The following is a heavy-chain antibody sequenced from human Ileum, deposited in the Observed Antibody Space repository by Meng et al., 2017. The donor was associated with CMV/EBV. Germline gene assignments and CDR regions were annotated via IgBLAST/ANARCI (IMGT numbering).Heavy chain of an antibody. Sequence: HITCKGYCPALLNPTQTLTMTCTFSGFSLTTDGMAVAWIRQPPGKALELLAVIYWDGDKRYRSSLKTRLTITKDTSKDQVLLTMTNMDPLDTATYYCAHLSARRTEKFDYWGQGVLVTVSS. V-gene: IGHV2-5*06. D-gene: IGHD2-8*02. CDR1: GFSLTTDGMA. CDR2: IYWDGDK. CDR3: AHLSARRTEKFDY. J-gene: IGHJ4*02.